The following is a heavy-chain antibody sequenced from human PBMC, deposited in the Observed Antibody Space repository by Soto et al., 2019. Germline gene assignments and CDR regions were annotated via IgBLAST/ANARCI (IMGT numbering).Heavy chain of an antibody. Sequence: QVQLQESGPGLVKPSQTLSLTCTVSGGSITSSGSSYSWVRHHPGKGLEWIGYFYHSGSTYYNPSLKSRVIIPMDTSKNQIFMKLSAVTAADTPVYYCARGWTRYGSSGICSPRGFDSWGQGTLVSVSS. CDR1: GGSITSSGSS. CDR3: ARGWTRYGSSGICSPRGFDS. J-gene: IGHJ4*02. CDR2: FYHSGST. V-gene: IGHV4-31*03. D-gene: IGHD3-22*01.